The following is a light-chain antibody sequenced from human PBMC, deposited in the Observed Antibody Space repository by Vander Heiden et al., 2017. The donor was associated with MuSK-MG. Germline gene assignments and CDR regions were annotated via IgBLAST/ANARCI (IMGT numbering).Light chain of an antibody. Sequence: DIQMTQSPSSLSAYVGDRVTITCRASQGIGNDLSWYQQKPGKAPKSLINATSTLRSGVPTRFSGNGSGTDFTLTISSLQPEDFATYYCQQYNSSPYAFGQGTKLEIK. J-gene: IGKJ2*01. V-gene: IGKV1-16*01. CDR1: QGIGND. CDR3: QQYNSSPYA. CDR2: ATS.